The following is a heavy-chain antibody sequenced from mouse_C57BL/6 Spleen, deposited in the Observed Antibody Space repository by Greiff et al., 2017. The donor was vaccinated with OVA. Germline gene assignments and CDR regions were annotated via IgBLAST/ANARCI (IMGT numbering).Heavy chain of an antibody. CDR1: GYTFTDYY. CDR3: ARQGFAY. V-gene: IGHV1-26*01. J-gene: IGHJ3*01. CDR2: INPNNGGT. Sequence: VQLQQSGPELVKPGASVKISCKASGYTFTDYYMNWVKQSHGKSLEWIGDINPNNGGTSYNQKFKGKATLTVDKSSSTAYMELRSLTSEGSAVYYCARQGFAYWGQGTLVTVSA.